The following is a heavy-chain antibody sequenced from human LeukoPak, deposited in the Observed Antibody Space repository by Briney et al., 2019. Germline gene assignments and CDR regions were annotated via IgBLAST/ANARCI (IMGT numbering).Heavy chain of an antibody. Sequence: PGGSLRLSCAASGFTFSDYYMSWIRQAPGKGLEWVSYISSSSSYTNYADSAKGRFTISRDNAKNSLYLQMNSLRAEDTAVYYCARVRGHYDSSGYYYPYYFDYWGQGTLVTVSS. D-gene: IGHD3-22*01. J-gene: IGHJ4*02. CDR2: ISSSSSYT. CDR1: GFTFSDYY. V-gene: IGHV3-11*05. CDR3: ARVRGHYDSSGYYYPYYFDY.